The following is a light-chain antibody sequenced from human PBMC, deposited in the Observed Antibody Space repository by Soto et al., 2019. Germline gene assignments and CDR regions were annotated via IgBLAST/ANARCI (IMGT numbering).Light chain of an antibody. V-gene: IGLV1-40*01. CDR2: GNN. Sequence: QYVLTQPPSVSGAPGQRVTISCAGSSSNIGAGYDVYWYQHLPRTAPKLLIYGNNNRPSGVPDRFSGSKSGTSASLAITGLQAEDEALYYCQSYDTSLTAPYVFGTGTKVTVL. CDR1: SSNIGAGYD. J-gene: IGLJ1*01. CDR3: QSYDTSLTAPYV.